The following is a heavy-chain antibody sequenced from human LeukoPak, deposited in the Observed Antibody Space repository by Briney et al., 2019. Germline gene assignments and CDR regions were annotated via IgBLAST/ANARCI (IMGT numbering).Heavy chain of an antibody. CDR3: AKDLLVISAPGFDY. CDR2: ISGDGGST. Sequence: GGSLRLSCAASGFTFDDYAMHWVRQAPGKGLEWVSLISGDGGSTYYADSVKGRFTISRDNSKNSLYLQMNSLRTEDTGLYYCAKDLLVISAPGFDYWGQGTLVTVSS. J-gene: IGHJ4*02. CDR1: GFTFDDYA. V-gene: IGHV3-43*02. D-gene: IGHD3-22*01.